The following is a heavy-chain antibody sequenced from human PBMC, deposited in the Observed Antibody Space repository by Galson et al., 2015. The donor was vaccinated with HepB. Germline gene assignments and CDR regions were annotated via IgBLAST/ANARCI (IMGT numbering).Heavy chain of an antibody. CDR1: GFTFGKSG. D-gene: IGHD3-22*01. CDR3: ARGSGGNFFDRSGYFH. Sequence: SLRLSCAASGFTFGKSGMHWVRQAPGKGLEWLAVVSHDTTKTYYADSVKGRYTISRDNSKDTVYLQMNSLRPDDTAVYYCARGSGGNFFDRSGYFHWGQGTQVTVSS. V-gene: IGHV3-30*03. CDR2: VSHDTTKT. J-gene: IGHJ4*02.